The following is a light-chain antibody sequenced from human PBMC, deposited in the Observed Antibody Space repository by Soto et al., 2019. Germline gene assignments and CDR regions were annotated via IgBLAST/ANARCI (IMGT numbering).Light chain of an antibody. Sequence: QSALTQPASVSGSPGQSITISCTGSSSDIGRYNYVSWYQQYPGKAPQPIIYEVTDRPSGVSDRFSGSKSDNTASLTSSGLQAEDESDYYCSSYTSTTTFYVFGNGTKLTVL. CDR1: SSDIGRYNY. J-gene: IGLJ1*01. CDR2: EVT. V-gene: IGLV2-14*01. CDR3: SSYTSTTTFYV.